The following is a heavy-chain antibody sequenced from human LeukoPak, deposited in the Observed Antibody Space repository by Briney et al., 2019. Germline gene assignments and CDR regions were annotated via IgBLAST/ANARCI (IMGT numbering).Heavy chain of an antibody. CDR3: ARDEIAAAGNWDYYYYYGMDV. CDR1: GGSISSSNW. V-gene: IGHV4-4*02. CDR2: IYHSGST. Sequence: GTLSLTCAVSGGSISSSNWWSWVRQPPGKGLEWIGEIYHSGSTNYNPSLKSRVTISVDKSKNQFSLKLSSVTAADTAVYYCARDEIAAAGNWDYYYYYGMDVWGQGTTVTVSS. J-gene: IGHJ6*02. D-gene: IGHD6-13*01.